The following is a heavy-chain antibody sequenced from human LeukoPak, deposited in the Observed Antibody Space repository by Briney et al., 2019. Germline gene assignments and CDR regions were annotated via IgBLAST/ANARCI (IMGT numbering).Heavy chain of an antibody. Sequence: SETLSLTCTVSGGSISANYWSWIRQPPGKGLEWIAHIYYTGSTKYNPSLKSRVTISIDTSKNQFSLKLTSVTAADTAVYYCARGEDCGGDCYDRPFDYWGQGILVTVSS. D-gene: IGHD2-21*01. V-gene: IGHV4-59*01. CDR2: IYYTGST. CDR1: GGSISANY. CDR3: ARGEDCGGDCYDRPFDY. J-gene: IGHJ4*02.